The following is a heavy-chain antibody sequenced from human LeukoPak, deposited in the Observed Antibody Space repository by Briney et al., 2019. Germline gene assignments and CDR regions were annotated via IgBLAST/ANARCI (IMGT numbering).Heavy chain of an antibody. V-gene: IGHV4-4*07. CDR3: ARGTPEPGYSYGYYYYYYMDV. D-gene: IGHD5-18*01. Sequence: PSETLSLTCTVSGVSCCSISIYYWSWIRQPAEKGLEWIWRIYPSGATNYNPSLKSRVTISVDKSKNQFSLKLTSVTAADTAVYYCARGTPEPGYSYGYYYYYYMDVWGKGTTVTVSS. CDR1: GVSCCSISIYY. CDR2: IYPSGAT. J-gene: IGHJ6*03.